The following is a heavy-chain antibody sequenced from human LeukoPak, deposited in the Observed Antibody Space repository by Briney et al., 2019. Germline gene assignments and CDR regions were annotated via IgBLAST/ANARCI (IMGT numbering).Heavy chain of an antibody. CDR3: ARHTPMVRGDAPDGYGEVSQHYYFDY. J-gene: IGHJ4*02. CDR2: INHSGST. D-gene: IGHD3-10*01. CDR1: GGSFSGYY. V-gene: IGHV4-34*01. Sequence: SETLSLTCAVYGGSFSGYYWSWIRQPPGKGLEWIGEINHSGSTNYNPSLKSRVTISVDTSKNQFSLKLSSVTAADTAVYYCARHTPMVRGDAPDGYGEVSQHYYFDYWGQGTLVTLSS.